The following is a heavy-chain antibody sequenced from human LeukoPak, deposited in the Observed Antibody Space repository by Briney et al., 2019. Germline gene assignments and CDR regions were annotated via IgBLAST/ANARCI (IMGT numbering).Heavy chain of an antibody. Sequence: SVKVSCRASGYTFTSYGISWVRQAPGQGLEWMGGIIPIFGTANYAQKFQGRVTITADKSTSTAYMELSSLRSEDTAVYYCARAFGDIYYYYMDVWGKGTTVTVSS. CDR1: GYTFTSYG. CDR2: IIPIFGTA. V-gene: IGHV1-69*06. CDR3: ARAFGDIYYYYMDV. D-gene: IGHD3-10*01. J-gene: IGHJ6*03.